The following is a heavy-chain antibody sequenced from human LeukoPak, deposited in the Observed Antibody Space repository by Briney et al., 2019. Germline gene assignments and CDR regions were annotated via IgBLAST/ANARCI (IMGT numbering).Heavy chain of an antibody. CDR1: GYTFTSYA. Sequence: ASVKVSCKASGYTFTSYAMHWVRQAPGQRLEWMGWINAGNGNTKYSQKFQGRVTITRDTSASTAYMELSSLRSEDTAVYYCARASIAAAGPHFDYWGQGTLVTVSS. V-gene: IGHV1-3*01. CDR2: INAGNGNT. D-gene: IGHD6-13*01. CDR3: ARASIAAAGPHFDY. J-gene: IGHJ4*02.